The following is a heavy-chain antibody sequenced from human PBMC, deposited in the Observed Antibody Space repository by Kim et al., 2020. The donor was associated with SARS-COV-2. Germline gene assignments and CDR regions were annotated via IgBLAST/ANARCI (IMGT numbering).Heavy chain of an antibody. D-gene: IGHD3-9*01. J-gene: IGHJ4*02. CDR3: ARITRGSDFDWLSFDY. Sequence: SLKTRLTISKDTSKNQVVLTMTNMDPVDTATYYCARITRGSDFDWLSFDYWGQGTLVTVSS. V-gene: IGHV2-70*01.